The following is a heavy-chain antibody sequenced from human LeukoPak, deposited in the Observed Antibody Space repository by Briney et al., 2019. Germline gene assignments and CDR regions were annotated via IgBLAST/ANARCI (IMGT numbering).Heavy chain of an antibody. D-gene: IGHD3-22*01. V-gene: IGHV3-30*18. CDR1: GFTFSSYG. CDR3: AKEGYYYDSSGYYIKT. J-gene: IGHJ5*02. CDR2: ISYDGSTK. Sequence: PGGSLRLSCAASGFTFSSYGMHWVRQAPGKGLEWVAGISYDGSTKYYADSVKGRFTISRDNSKNTLYLQMNSLRAEDTAVYYCAKEGYYYDSSGYYIKTWGQGTLVTVSS.